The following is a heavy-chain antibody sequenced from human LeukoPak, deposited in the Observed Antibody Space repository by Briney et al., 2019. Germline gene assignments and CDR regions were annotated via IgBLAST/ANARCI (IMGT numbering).Heavy chain of an antibody. CDR1: GYTFTSYY. V-gene: IGHV1-46*01. D-gene: IGHD3-22*01. CDR2: INPSGGST. CDR3: ARVRHRYYYDSSGPETYYFDY. Sequence: ASVKVSCKASGYTFTSYYMHWVRQAPGQGLEWMGIINPSGGSTSYAQKFQGRVTMTRDTSTSTVYMELSSLRSEDTAVYYCARVRHRYYYDSSGPETYYFDYWGQGTLVTVSS. J-gene: IGHJ4*02.